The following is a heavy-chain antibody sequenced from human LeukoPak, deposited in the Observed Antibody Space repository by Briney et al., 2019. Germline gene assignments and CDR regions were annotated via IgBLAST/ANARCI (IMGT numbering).Heavy chain of an antibody. D-gene: IGHD5-18*01. V-gene: IGHV4-39*01. CDR2: IYYSGST. CDR1: GGSISSSSYY. J-gene: IGHJ4*02. CDR3: ARHYVLAMLRIRHFDY. Sequence: SETLSLTCTVSGGSISSSSYYWGWIGQPPGKGLAWIGSIYYSGSTYYNPSLKSRVTISVDTSKNQFSLKLSSVTAADTAVYYCARHYVLAMLRIRHFDYWGQGTLVTVSS.